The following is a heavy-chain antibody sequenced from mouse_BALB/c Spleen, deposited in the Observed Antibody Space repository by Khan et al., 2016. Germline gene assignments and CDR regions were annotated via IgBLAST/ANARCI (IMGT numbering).Heavy chain of an antibody. CDR3: ARRELGPWFAY. V-gene: IGHV4-1*02. D-gene: IGHD4-1*01. CDR2: INPDRSTI. J-gene: IGHJ3*01. Sequence: EVKLLESGGGLVQPGGSLKLSCAASGFDFSRYWMSWVRQAPGKGLEWIGEINPDRSTITYTHSFKDKFIISRETANNTLYLQMSKVRSEDTALYYCARRELGPWFAYWGQGTMVTVSA. CDR1: GFDFSRYW.